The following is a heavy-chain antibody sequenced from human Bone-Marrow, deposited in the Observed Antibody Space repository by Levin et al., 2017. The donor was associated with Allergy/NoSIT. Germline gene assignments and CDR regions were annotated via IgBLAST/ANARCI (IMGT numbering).Heavy chain of an antibody. J-gene: IGHJ4*02. CDR1: GFTFSSYA. CDR3: AKNRQWLAPKNVDY. V-gene: IGHV3-23*01. D-gene: IGHD6-19*01. CDR2: ISGSGDST. Sequence: GESLKISCAASGFTFSSYAMSWVRQAPGKGLEWVSSISGSGDSTYYADSVKGRFTIYRDYTKNTQYRQMNSLRAEDTAIDYCAKNRQWLAPKNVDYWGQGTLVTVSS.